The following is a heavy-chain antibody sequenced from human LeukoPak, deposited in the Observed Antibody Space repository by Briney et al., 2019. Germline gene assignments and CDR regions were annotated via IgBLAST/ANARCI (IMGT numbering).Heavy chain of an antibody. J-gene: IGHJ3*02. D-gene: IGHD3-10*01. CDR1: GGSISSGSYY. CDR3: ARGTMVRGVIRGFDAFDI. CDR2: IYTSGST. Sequence: SETLSLTCTVSGGSISSGSYYWSWIRQPAGKGLEWIGRIYTSGSTNYNPSLKSRVTVSVDTSKNQFSLKLSSVTAADTAVYYCARGTMVRGVIRGFDAFDIWGQGTMVTVSS. V-gene: IGHV4-61*02.